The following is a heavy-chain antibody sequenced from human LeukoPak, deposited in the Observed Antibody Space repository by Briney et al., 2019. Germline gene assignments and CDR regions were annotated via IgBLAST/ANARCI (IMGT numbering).Heavy chain of an antibody. D-gene: IGHD3-10*01. CDR2: INPNSGGT. CDR3: ARVHGGDTNWFDP. V-gene: IGHV1-2*04. J-gene: IGHJ5*02. CDR1: GYTFTGYY. Sequence: ASVKVSCKASGYTFTGYYMHWVRQAPGQGLEWMGWINPNSGGTNYAQKFQGWVTMTRDTSISTAYMKLSRLRSDDTAVYYCARVHGGDTNWFDPWGQGTLVTVSS.